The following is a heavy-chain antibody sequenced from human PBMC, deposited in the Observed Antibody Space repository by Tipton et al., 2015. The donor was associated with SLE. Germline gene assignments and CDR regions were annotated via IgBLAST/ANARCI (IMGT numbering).Heavy chain of an antibody. CDR3: ARGRYCSSTSCPYYFDY. D-gene: IGHD2-2*01. V-gene: IGHV4-34*01. Sequence: LRLSCAVYGGSFSGYYWSWIRQPPGKGLEWIGEINHSGSTNYNPSLKSRVTVSIDTSKNQFSLKVSSVTAADTAVYYCARGRYCSSTSCPYYFDYWGQGTLVTVSS. CDR1: GGSFSGYY. J-gene: IGHJ4*02. CDR2: INHSGST.